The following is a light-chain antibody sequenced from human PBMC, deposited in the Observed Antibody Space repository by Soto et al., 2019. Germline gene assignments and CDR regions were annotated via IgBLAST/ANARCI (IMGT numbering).Light chain of an antibody. CDR1: QSVSSSY. J-gene: IGKJ2*01. V-gene: IGKV3-20*01. CDR3: QQYGSSPPYT. Sequence: EIVLTQSPGTLSLSPGERATLSCRASQSVSSSYLAWYQQKPGQAPRLLIYGASSRATGIPDRFSGSGSGTDFYPPISRLEPEDFAVYYCQQYGSSPPYTFGQGTKLEIK. CDR2: GAS.